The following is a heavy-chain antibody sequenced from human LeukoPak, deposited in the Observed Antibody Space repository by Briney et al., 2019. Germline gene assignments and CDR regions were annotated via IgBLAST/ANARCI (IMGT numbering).Heavy chain of an antibody. Sequence: PSAILSLTWTVSVVFINNNYNYWAWIRQPPGKGLEWIGNIYYSGTTYYNPSLKSRVTISVDTSNNQFSLKLTSVTAADTAVYYCARQVGSSGYHLGQGTLVTVSS. CDR2: IYYSGTT. D-gene: IGHD3-22*01. CDR3: ARQVGSSGYH. J-gene: IGHJ4*02. V-gene: IGHV4-39*01. CDR1: VVFINNNYNY.